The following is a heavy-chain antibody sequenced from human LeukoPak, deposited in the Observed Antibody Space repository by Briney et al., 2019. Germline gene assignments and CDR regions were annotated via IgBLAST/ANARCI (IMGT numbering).Heavy chain of an antibody. D-gene: IGHD6-19*01. J-gene: IGHJ5*02. Sequence: GGSLRLSCAASGFTFSSYAMSWVRQAPGKGLEWVSAISGSGGSTYYADSVKGRFTISRDNSKNTLYLQMNSLRAEDTAVYYCAKDPAFDGWYNWFDPWGQGTLVTVSS. CDR1: GFTFSSYA. CDR3: AKDPAFDGWYNWFDP. CDR2: ISGSGGST. V-gene: IGHV3-23*01.